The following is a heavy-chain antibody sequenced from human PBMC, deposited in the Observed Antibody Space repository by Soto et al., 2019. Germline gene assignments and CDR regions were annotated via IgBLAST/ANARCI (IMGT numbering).Heavy chain of an antibody. CDR2: IYYSGST. CDR1: GGSISSSSYY. Sequence: PSETLSLTCTVSGGSISSSSYYWGWIRQPPGKGLEWIGSIYYSGSTYYNPSLKSRVTISVDTSKNQFSLKLSSVTTADTAVYYCARQRPRYDFWSGYYTGGLNYPNWFDPWGQGTLVTVSS. CDR3: ARQRPRYDFWSGYYTGGLNYPNWFDP. J-gene: IGHJ5*02. V-gene: IGHV4-39*01. D-gene: IGHD3-3*01.